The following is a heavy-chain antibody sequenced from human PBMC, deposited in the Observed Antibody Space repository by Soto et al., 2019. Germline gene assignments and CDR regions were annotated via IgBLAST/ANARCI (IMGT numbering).Heavy chain of an antibody. J-gene: IGHJ4*02. V-gene: IGHV3-33*01. Sequence: QVQLVESGGGVVRPGTSLRLSCEGSGFSFSDYGMNWVRQAPGKGLEWVAVIWYDGSVRRYADSVKGRFTISRDISKNTLYLQMNSLRVEYTAVYFCARGGKWELLLRLWGQGTLVTVSS. CDR3: ARGGKWELLLRL. CDR1: GFSFSDYG. D-gene: IGHD1-26*01. CDR2: IWYDGSVR.